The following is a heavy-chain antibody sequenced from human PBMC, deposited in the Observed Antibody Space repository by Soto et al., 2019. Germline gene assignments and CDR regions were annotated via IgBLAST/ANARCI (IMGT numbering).Heavy chain of an antibody. D-gene: IGHD6-6*01. Sequence: SETLSLTCTVSGGSISSYYWSWIRQPPGKGLEWIGYIYYSGSTNYNPSLKSRVTISVDTSKNQFSLKLSSVTAADTAVYYCARLRTEYSSSGHGDCLDPWGQGTLVTVSS. CDR1: GGSISSYY. J-gene: IGHJ5*02. CDR2: IYYSGST. V-gene: IGHV4-59*08. CDR3: ARLRTEYSSSGHGDCLDP.